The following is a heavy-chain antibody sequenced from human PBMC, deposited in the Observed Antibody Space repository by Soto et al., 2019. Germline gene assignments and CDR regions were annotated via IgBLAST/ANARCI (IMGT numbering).Heavy chain of an antibody. J-gene: IGHJ5*01. CDR1: GGTFSSYA. D-gene: IGHD2-2*01. Sequence: SVKVSCKASGGTFSSYAISWVRQAPGQGLEWMGGIIPIFGTANYAQKFQGRVTITADESTSTAYMELSSLRSEDTAVYYCARGNYQLLGWFAPWGQGTLVTVSS. CDR3: ARGNYQLLGWFAP. V-gene: IGHV1-69*13. CDR2: IIPIFGTA.